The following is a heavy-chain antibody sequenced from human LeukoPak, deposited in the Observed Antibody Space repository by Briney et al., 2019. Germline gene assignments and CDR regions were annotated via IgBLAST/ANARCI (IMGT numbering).Heavy chain of an antibody. CDR1: GFTFSTYW. D-gene: IGHD2-21*02. J-gene: IGHJ4*02. V-gene: IGHV3-74*01. CDR2: INREGTST. Sequence: GGSLRLSCAASGFTFSTYWMHWVRQAPGKGLVWVSRINREGTSTTYADFVKGRFTISRDNAKNTLYLQMDSLRAEDTAVYYCARWDSSGGDCNSGSRFIDYWGQGTLVTVSS. CDR3: ARWDSSGGDCNSGSRFIDY.